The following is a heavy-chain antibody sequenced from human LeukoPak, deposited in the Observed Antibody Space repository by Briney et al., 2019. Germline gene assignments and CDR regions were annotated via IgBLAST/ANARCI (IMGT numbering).Heavy chain of an antibody. D-gene: IGHD2-15*01. CDR2: FNYSGST. Sequence: PSETLSLTCTVSGDSISSYYWSWIRQPPGKGLEWIGYFNYSGSTNYNPSLKSRVTISGDTSKNQFSLKVSSVTAADTAIYYCARRLPGHYFFDYWGQGILVTVSS. V-gene: IGHV4-59*08. CDR1: GDSISSYY. CDR3: ARRLPGHYFFDY. J-gene: IGHJ4*02.